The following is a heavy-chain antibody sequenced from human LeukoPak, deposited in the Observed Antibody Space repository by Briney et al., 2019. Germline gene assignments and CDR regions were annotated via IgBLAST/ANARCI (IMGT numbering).Heavy chain of an antibody. CDR2: ISYDGSNK. J-gene: IGHJ6*02. CDR3: ARQPLGYNWNEFRYYYYYGMDV. V-gene: IGHV3-30-3*01. CDR1: GFTFSSYA. D-gene: IGHD1-1*01. Sequence: GGSLRLSCAASGFTFSSYAMHWVRQAPGRGLEGVAVISYDGSNKYYADSVKGRFTISRDNSKNTLYLQMNSLRAEDTAVYYCARQPLGYNWNEFRYYYYYGMDVWGQGTTVTVSS.